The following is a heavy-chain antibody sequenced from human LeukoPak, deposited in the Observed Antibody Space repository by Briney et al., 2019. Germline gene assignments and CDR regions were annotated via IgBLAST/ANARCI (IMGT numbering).Heavy chain of an antibody. Sequence: GGSLRLSCAASGFTFSSYWMSWVRQASGKGLEWVANIKQDGSEKYYVDSVKGRFTISRDNAKNSLYLQMNSLRAEDTAVYYCARANPGYGDDVFDAFDIWGQGTMVTVSS. CDR2: IKQDGSEK. CDR1: GFTFSSYW. D-gene: IGHD4-17*01. V-gene: IGHV3-7*03. J-gene: IGHJ3*02. CDR3: ARANPGYGDDVFDAFDI.